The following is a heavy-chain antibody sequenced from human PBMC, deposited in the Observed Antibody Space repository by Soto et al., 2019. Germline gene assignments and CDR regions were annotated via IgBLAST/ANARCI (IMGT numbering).Heavy chain of an antibody. CDR1: GXTVSDYS. CDR3: ARDHSYAFDI. CDR2: FGITGKSG. J-gene: IGHJ3*02. D-gene: IGHD2-15*01. Sequence: GSLRLACVASGXTVSDYSMDWVRQAPGKGLEWVSWFGITGKSGDYADSVNGRFTISRDTARNSVHLQMTSLRDQDTAVYYCARDHSYAFDIWGQGTMLTVS. V-gene: IGHV3-48*02.